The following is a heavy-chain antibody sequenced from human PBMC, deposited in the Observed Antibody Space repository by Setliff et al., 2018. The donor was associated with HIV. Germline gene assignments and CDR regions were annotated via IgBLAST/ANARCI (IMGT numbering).Heavy chain of an antibody. CDR1: GYTFTGYY. CDR2: IDPNSGDT. J-gene: IGHJ3*02. D-gene: IGHD6-13*01. CDR3: ARAAGYSSSWHRYAFEI. V-gene: IGHV1-2*02. Sequence: ASVKVSCKASGYTFTGYYLHWVRQAPGQGLEWMGWIDPNSGDTNYEQKFQGRVSMTRDTSISTVYMELSSLRSDDTAVYNCARAAGYSSSWHRYAFEIWGQVTMVTVSS.